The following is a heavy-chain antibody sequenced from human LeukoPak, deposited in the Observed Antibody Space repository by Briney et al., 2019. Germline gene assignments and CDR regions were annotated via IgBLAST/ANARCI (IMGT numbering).Heavy chain of an antibody. CDR3: ARAPLHYYDSSGYSFDY. V-gene: IGHV4-30-2*01. D-gene: IGHD3-22*01. Sequence: SETLSLTCAVSGGSISSGGYSWSWIRQPPGKGLEWIGYIYHSGSTYYNPSLKSRVTISVDRSKNQFSLKLSSVTAADTAVYYCARAPLHYYDSSGYSFDYWGQGTLVTVSS. J-gene: IGHJ4*02. CDR2: IYHSGST. CDR1: GGSISSGGYS.